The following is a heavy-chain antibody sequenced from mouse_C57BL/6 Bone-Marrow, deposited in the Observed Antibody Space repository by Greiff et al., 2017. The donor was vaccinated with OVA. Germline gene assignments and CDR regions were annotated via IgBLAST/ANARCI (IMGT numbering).Heavy chain of an antibody. J-gene: IGHJ4*01. CDR1: GFTFSDFY. CDR3: ARLDAMDY. V-gene: IGHV5-12*01. Sequence: EVNVVESGGGLVQPGGSLKLSCAASGFTFSDFYMYWIRQTPEKRLKWVAYISNGGGSTYYPDTVKGRFTISRDNAKNTLYLQMSRLKSEDTAMYYCARLDAMDYWGQGTSVTVSS. CDR2: ISNGGGST.